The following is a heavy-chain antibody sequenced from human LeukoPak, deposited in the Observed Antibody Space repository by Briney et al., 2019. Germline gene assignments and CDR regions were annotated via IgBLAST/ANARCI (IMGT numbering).Heavy chain of an antibody. J-gene: IGHJ4*02. CDR2: INWNGGST. D-gene: IGHD5-24*01. Sequence: PGGSLRLSCAASGFTFDDYGMSWVRQAPGKGLEWVSGINWNGGSTGYADSVKGRFTISRDNSKNTLYLQMNSLRAEDTAVYYCAKSGYNRFDYWGQGTLVTVSS. CDR1: GFTFDDYG. CDR3: AKSGYNRFDY. V-gene: IGHV3-20*04.